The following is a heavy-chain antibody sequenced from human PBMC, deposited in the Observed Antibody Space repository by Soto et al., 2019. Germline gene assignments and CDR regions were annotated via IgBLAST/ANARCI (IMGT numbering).Heavy chain of an antibody. D-gene: IGHD2-15*01. J-gene: IGHJ4*02. V-gene: IGHV1-46*01. Sequence: QVQLVQSGAEVKKPGASVMVSCKASGYSFTTYFVHWVRQAPGQGLEWLGRIHPSGGITIYAQQFQGRVTVTRDTSTTTVYMELNSLTSEDTAVYYCARDGNRHDFDFWGQGNLVTVSS. CDR2: IHPSGGIT. CDR3: ARDGNRHDFDF. CDR1: GYSFTTYF.